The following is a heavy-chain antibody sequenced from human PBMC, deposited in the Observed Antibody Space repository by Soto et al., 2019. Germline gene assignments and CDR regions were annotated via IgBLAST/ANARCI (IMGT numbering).Heavy chain of an antibody. CDR3: AGDTLGGGAPYYFDY. V-gene: IGHV1-2*02. CDR1: GYTFTEYY. Sequence: ASVKVSCKASGYTFTEYYLYWVRQAPGQGPEWLGGINPRTGDTNQAQKFQGRVTMTRDMSLTTAQMERHRLTSDATTVYYCAGDTLGGGAPYYFDYWGQGSLVTVSS. D-gene: IGHD3-16*01. J-gene: IGHJ4*02. CDR2: INPRTGDT.